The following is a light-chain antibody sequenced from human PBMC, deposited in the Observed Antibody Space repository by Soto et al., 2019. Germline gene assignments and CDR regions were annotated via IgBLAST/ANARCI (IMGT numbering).Light chain of an antibody. J-gene: IGKJ1*01. Sequence: IVLTQSPGTLSLSTGKRATLSCRASQSISSSYLAWYQQRPGQAPRLLIYGASSRATGIPDRFSGSGSGTEFTLTISRLEPEDFAVYYCQQYGSSSWTFGQRTKVDIK. CDR1: QSISSSY. V-gene: IGKV3-20*01. CDR2: GAS. CDR3: QQYGSSSWT.